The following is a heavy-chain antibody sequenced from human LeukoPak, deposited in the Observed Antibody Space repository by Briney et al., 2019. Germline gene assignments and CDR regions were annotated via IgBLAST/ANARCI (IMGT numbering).Heavy chain of an antibody. J-gene: IGHJ4*02. V-gene: IGHV4-34*01. CDR1: GGSFSGYY. CDR2: INHSGST. Sequence: PSETLSLTCAVYGGSFSGYYWSWIRQPPGKGLEWIGEINHSGSTNYNPSLKSRVTISVDKSKNQFSLKLSSVTAADTAVYYCARADYGGNSFWGQGTLVTVSS. CDR3: ARADYGGNSF. D-gene: IGHD4-23*01.